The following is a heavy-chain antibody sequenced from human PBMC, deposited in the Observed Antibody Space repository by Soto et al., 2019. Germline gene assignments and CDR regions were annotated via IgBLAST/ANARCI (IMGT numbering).Heavy chain of an antibody. V-gene: IGHV3-23*01. J-gene: IGHJ6*02. D-gene: IGHD2-21*02. CDR2: VTANGGST. Sequence: GGSLRLSCAATGFTFSVYAMTWVRQAPGKGLEWVSAVTANGGSTYSADSVKGRFTISRDNSKNTLFLQMNSLRAEDTAVYYCASLGVGDWANYYYYYGMDVWGHGTTVTVSS. CDR3: ASLGVGDWANYYYYYGMDV. CDR1: GFTFSVYA.